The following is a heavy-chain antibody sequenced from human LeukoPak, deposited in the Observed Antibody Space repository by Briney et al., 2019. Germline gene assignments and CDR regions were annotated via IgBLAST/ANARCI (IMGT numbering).Heavy chain of an antibody. CDR2: INHSGST. D-gene: IGHD3-10*01. V-gene: IGHV4-34*01. CDR1: GGSFSGYY. Sequence: SETLSLTCAVYGGSFSGYYWSWIRQPPGKGLEWIGEINHSGSTNYNPSLKSRVTISVDTSKNHFSLKLSSVTAADTAVYYCARVRGTGAFDSWGQGTLVTVSS. J-gene: IGHJ4*02. CDR3: ARVRGTGAFDS.